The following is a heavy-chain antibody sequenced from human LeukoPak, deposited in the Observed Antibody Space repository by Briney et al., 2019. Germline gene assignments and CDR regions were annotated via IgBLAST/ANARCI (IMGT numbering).Heavy chain of an antibody. Sequence: GASVKVSCKASGYTFTSYGISWVRQAPGQGLEWMGVIIPIFGTANYAQKFQGRVTITADESTSTAYMELSSLRSEDTAVYYCARDRLRNWFDPWGQGTLVTVSS. J-gene: IGHJ5*02. CDR1: GYTFTSYG. D-gene: IGHD4-17*01. CDR2: IIPIFGTA. CDR3: ARDRLRNWFDP. V-gene: IGHV1-69*13.